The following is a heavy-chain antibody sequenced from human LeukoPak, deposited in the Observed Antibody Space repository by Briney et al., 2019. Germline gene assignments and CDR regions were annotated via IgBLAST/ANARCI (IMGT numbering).Heavy chain of an antibody. Sequence: GASLQISCQGSGYSFTSYWIGWVRQLPGKGLEWMGIIYPGVSDTRYSPSFQGQVTISADKSISTAYLQWSSLKASDTAMYYCARHHYYGSGSYYTNWFDPWGQGTLVTVSS. CDR3: ARHHYYGSGSYYTNWFDP. CDR2: IYPGVSDT. J-gene: IGHJ5*02. V-gene: IGHV5-51*01. D-gene: IGHD3-10*01. CDR1: GYSFTSYW.